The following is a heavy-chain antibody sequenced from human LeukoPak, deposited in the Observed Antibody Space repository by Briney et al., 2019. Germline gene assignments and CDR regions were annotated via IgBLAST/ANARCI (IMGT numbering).Heavy chain of an antibody. CDR1: GYSISSGYY. CDR2: IYHSGST. Sequence: SETLSPTCTVSGYSISSGYYWGWIRQPPGKGLEWIGSIYHSGSTFYNPSLKSRVTISVDTSKNQFSLKLSSVTAADTAVYYCARGGYSYGKYYFDYWGQGTLVTVSS. V-gene: IGHV4-38-2*02. D-gene: IGHD5-18*01. J-gene: IGHJ4*02. CDR3: ARGGYSYGKYYFDY.